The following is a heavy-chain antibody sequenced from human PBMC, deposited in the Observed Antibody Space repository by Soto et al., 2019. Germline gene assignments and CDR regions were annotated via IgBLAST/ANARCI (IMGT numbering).Heavy chain of an antibody. CDR1: GGSISTSSYY. Sequence: PSETLSPTCTVSGGSISTSSYYWGWIRQPPGKGLEWIGSIYYSGNTYHNPSLKSRVTITVDTSKNQFSLLLTSVTAADTAVYYCVGYCSGASCYPFDYWGQGTLVTVSS. V-gene: IGHV4-39*01. CDR2: IYYSGNT. J-gene: IGHJ4*02. CDR3: VGYCSGASCYPFDY. D-gene: IGHD2-15*01.